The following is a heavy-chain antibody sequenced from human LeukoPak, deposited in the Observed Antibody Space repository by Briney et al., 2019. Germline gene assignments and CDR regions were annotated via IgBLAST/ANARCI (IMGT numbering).Heavy chain of an antibody. CDR1: GYTFTDYY. V-gene: IGHV1-2*02. CDR3: ASWSIAVAGTNY. CDR2: INPNSGGT. D-gene: IGHD6-19*01. J-gene: IGHJ4*02. Sequence: ASVKVSCKASGYTFTDYYMHWVRQVPGQGLEWMGWINPNSGGTNYAQKFQGRVTMTRDTSISTAYMELSRLRSDDTAVYYCASWSIAVAGTNYWGQGTLVTVSS.